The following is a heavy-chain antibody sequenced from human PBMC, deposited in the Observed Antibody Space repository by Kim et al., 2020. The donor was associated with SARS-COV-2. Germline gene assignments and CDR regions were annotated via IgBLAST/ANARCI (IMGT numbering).Heavy chain of an antibody. CDR2: IIPILGIA. Sequence: SVKVSCKASGGTFSSYAISWVRQAPGQGLEWMGRIIPILGIANYAQKFQGRVTITADKSTSTAYMELSSLRSEDTAVYYCARGEQQLVSRLARYYYGMDVWGQGTTVTVSS. CDR1: GGTFSSYA. CDR3: ARGEQQLVSRLARYYYGMDV. J-gene: IGHJ6*02. D-gene: IGHD6-13*01. V-gene: IGHV1-69*04.